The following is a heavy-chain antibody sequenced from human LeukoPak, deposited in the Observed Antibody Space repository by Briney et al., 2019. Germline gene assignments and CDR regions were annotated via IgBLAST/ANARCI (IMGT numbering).Heavy chain of an antibody. CDR2: IYHSGST. CDR3: ASSYPDFWSGYYVRYYFDY. J-gene: IGHJ4*02. D-gene: IGHD3-3*01. Sequence: SETLSLTCAVSGYSISSGYYWGWIRQPPGKGLEWIGSIYHSGSTYYNPSLKSRVTISVDTSKNQFSLKLSSVTAADTAVYYCASSYPDFWSGYYVRYYFDYWGQGTLVTVSS. CDR1: GYSISSGYY. V-gene: IGHV4-38-2*01.